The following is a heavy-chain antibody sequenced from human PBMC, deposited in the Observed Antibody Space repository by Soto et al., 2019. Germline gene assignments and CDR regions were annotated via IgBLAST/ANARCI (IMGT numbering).Heavy chain of an antibody. CDR1: GYTFTSYG. J-gene: IGHJ6*02. CDR2: ISAYNGNT. D-gene: IGHD1-26*01. V-gene: IGHV1-18*01. CDR3: ARRRSGSYGSHYYYYGMDV. Sequence: QVQLVQSGAEVKKPGASVKVSCKASGYTFTSYGISWVRQAPGQGLEWMGWISAYNGNTNYAQKLQGRVTMTTDTPTSTAYMELRSLRSDDTAVYYWARRRSGSYGSHYYYYGMDVWGQGTTVTVSS.